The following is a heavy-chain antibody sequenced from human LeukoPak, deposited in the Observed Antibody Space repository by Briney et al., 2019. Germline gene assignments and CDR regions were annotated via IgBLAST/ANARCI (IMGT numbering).Heavy chain of an antibody. J-gene: IGHJ5*02. CDR1: GFSLSTSGVG. D-gene: IGHD3-3*01. CDR2: IYWNDDK. CDR3: AHRPEDFWSGYYRWQNWFDP. V-gene: IGHV2-5*01. Sequence: SGPTLVKPTQTLTLTCTFSGFSLSTSGVGVGWIRQPPGKALEWLALIYWNDDKRYSPSLKSRLTITKDTSKNQVVLTMTNMDPVDTATYYCAHRPEDFWSGYYRWQNWFDPWGQGTLVTVSS.